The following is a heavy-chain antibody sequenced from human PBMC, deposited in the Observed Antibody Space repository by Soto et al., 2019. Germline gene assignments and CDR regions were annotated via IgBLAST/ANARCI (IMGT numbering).Heavy chain of an antibody. J-gene: IGHJ4*02. D-gene: IGHD6-19*01. CDR3: ARGYTKYSSGWYY. Sequence: SETLSLTCAVYGGSFSGYYWSWIRQPPGKGLEWIGEINHSGSTNYNPSLKSRVTISVDTSKSQFSLKLSSVTAADTAVYYCARGYTKYSSGWYYWGQGTLVTVSS. CDR2: INHSGST. CDR1: GGSFSGYY. V-gene: IGHV4-34*01.